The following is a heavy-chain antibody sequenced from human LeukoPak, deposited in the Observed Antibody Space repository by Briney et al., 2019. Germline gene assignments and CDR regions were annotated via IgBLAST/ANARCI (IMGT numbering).Heavy chain of an antibody. D-gene: IGHD3-22*01. V-gene: IGHV3-48*04. CDR2: ISSSGSTI. Sequence: GGSLRLSCAASGFSFSNYNMNWVRQAPGKGLEWVSYISSSGSTIYYADSVKGRFTISRDNAKNSLYLQMNSLRAEDTAVYYCARVPGVSGKVAVGRGYLNYYMDVWGKGTTVTVSS. J-gene: IGHJ6*03. CDR1: GFSFSNYN. CDR3: ARVPGVSGKVAVGRGYLNYYMDV.